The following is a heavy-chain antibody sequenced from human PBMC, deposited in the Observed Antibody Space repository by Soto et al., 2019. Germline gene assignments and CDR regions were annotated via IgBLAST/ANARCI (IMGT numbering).Heavy chain of an antibody. V-gene: IGHV1-8*01. D-gene: IGHD3-3*01. CDR2: MNPNSGNT. Sequence: ASVKVSCKASGYTFTSYDINWVRQATGQGLEWMGWMNPNSGNTGYAQKFQGRVTMTRNTSISTAYMELSSLRSEDTAVYYCARRDFLRFMPVTVHSPLDFWGKGTTVTGSS. CDR3: ARRDFLRFMPVTVHSPLDF. J-gene: IGHJ6*04. CDR1: GYTFTSYD.